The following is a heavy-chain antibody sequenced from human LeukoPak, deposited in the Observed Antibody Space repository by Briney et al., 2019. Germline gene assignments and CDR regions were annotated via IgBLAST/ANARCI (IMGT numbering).Heavy chain of an antibody. J-gene: IGHJ6*02. D-gene: IGHD2-2*01. Sequence: PGRSLRLSCAASGFTFSSYGMHWVRQAPGKGLEGVAVISYDGSNKYYADSVKGRFTISRDNSKNTLYLQMNSLRAEETAVYYCARERRVVVVPAARDYYYYGMDVWGQGTTVTVSS. CDR3: ARERRVVVVPAARDYYYYGMDV. V-gene: IGHV3-30*03. CDR1: GFTFSSYG. CDR2: ISYDGSNK.